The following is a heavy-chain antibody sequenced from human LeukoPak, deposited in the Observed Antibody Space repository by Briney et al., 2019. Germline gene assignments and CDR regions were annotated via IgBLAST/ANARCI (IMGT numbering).Heavy chain of an antibody. CDR3: ARDWYAYRGGDCYSPYYFDY. CDR2: IIPIFGIA. J-gene: IGHJ4*02. V-gene: IGHV1-69*04. Sequence: SVKVSCKASGGTFSSYAISWVRQAPGQGLEWMGRIIPIFGIANYAQKFQGRVTITADKSTSTAYMELSSLRSEDTAVYYCARDWYAYRGGDCYSPYYFDYWGQGTLVTVSS. D-gene: IGHD2-21*02. CDR1: GGTFSSYA.